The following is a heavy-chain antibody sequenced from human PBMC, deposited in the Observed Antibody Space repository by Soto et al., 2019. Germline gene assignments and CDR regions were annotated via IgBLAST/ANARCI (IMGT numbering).Heavy chain of an antibody. V-gene: IGHV4-31*03. D-gene: IGHD3-22*01. Sequence: SETLSLTCTVSGGSISSGGYYWSWIRQHPGKGLEWIGYIYYSGSTYYNPSLKSRVTISVDTSKNQFSLKLSSVTAADTAVYYCARAAEWDSSGYYSGYYFDYWGQGTLVT. CDR2: IYYSGST. J-gene: IGHJ4*02. CDR1: GGSISSGGYY. CDR3: ARAAEWDSSGYYSGYYFDY.